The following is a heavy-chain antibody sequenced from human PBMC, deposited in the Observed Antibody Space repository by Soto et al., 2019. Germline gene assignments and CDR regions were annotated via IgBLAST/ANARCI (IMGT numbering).Heavy chain of an antibody. J-gene: IGHJ3*02. CDR3: VKRLAASGTEAFDI. V-gene: IGHV3-30*18. D-gene: IGHD1-1*01. Sequence: QVQLVESGGGVVQPGRSLRLSCEAAGFNFKIYGMHWVRQTPGKGLEWVAVIAYDGSNKYYAGSVQGRFTISRDNSQNALFLQMNRLRAEDTAVYYGVKRLAASGTEAFDIWGQGTVVTVSS. CDR1: GFNFKIYG. CDR2: IAYDGSNK.